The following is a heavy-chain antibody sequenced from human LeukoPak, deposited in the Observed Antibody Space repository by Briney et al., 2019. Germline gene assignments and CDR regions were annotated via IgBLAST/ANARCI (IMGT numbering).Heavy chain of an antibody. CDR1: GGPISTYY. D-gene: IGHD3-16*01. Sequence: SETLSLTCTVSGGPISTYYCSWIPQPPGKALEGIGDIYYSGSTKYNPSLKSRVTISIDTCKNQFSLKVSSVTAADTAVYECEREPGGLGYYGMDVWGQGTTVTVSS. CDR2: IYYSGST. V-gene: IGHV4-59*01. CDR3: EREPGGLGYYGMDV. J-gene: IGHJ6*02.